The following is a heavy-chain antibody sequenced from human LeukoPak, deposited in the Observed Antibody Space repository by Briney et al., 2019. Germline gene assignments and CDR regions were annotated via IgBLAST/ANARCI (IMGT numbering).Heavy chain of an antibody. D-gene: IGHD3-3*01. CDR3: ARGLDFWSGSYDY. J-gene: IGHJ4*02. Sequence: PGGSLRLSCAASGFTFSTYSLNWVRQPPGKGLEWVSYISSTSNTIYYADSVKGRFTISRDNAKNSLYLQMNSLRAEDTAVYYCARGLDFWSGSYDYWGQGTLVTVSS. V-gene: IGHV3-48*01. CDR1: GFTFSTYS. CDR2: ISSTSNTI.